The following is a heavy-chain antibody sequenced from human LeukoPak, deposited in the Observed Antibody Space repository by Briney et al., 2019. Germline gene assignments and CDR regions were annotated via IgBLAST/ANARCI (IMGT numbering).Heavy chain of an antibody. CDR2: IYPGDSGV. J-gene: IGHJ4*02. D-gene: IGHD5-18*01. Sequence: GESLKISCKGSGYSFTSYWIAWVRQMPGKGLEWMGIIYPGDSGVRYSPSFQGQVTISADKSISTAYLQWSSLKASDTAMYYCARESGYSYYTPLEYWGQGTLVTVSS. CDR3: ARESGYSYYTPLEY. V-gene: IGHV5-51*01. CDR1: GYSFTSYW.